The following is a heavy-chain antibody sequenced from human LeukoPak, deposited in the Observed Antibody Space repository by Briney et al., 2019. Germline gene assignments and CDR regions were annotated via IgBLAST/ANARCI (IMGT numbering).Heavy chain of an antibody. Sequence: PGASVTVSCKVSGYTLTELSMHWVRQAPGKGLEWMGGFDPEDGETIYAQKFQGRVTMTEDTSTDTAYMELSSLRSEDTAVYYCATIELLSRGPFDYWGQGTLVTVSS. D-gene: IGHD1-7*01. J-gene: IGHJ4*02. CDR1: GYTLTELS. CDR3: ATIELLSRGPFDY. CDR2: FDPEDGET. V-gene: IGHV1-24*01.